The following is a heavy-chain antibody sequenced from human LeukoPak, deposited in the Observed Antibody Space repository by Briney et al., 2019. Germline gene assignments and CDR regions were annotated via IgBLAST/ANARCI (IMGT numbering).Heavy chain of an antibody. CDR1: GGSISSSDHY. Sequence: PSETLSLTCPVSGGSISSSDHYWGWIRQPPGKGLEWIGSIHYSGRTSYNPSLKSRVTISIDASKNQFSLRLNSVTAADAAVYYCARRDSSSMFDYWGQGTLVTVSS. J-gene: IGHJ4*02. CDR2: IHYSGRT. CDR3: ARRDSSSMFDY. D-gene: IGHD2-21*01. V-gene: IGHV4-39*01.